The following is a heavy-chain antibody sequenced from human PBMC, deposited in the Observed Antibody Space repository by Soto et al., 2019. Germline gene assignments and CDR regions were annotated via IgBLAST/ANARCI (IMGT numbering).Heavy chain of an antibody. CDR2: INPSGGST. CDR3: AREPVGKKKYYDFWSGSLSDYYYYGMDV. Sequence: ASVKVSCKASGYTFTSYYMHWVRQAPGQGLEWMGIINPSGGSTSYAQKFQGRVTMTRDTSTSTVYMELSSLRSEDTAVYYCAREPVGKKKYYDFWSGSLSDYYYYGMDVWGQGTTVTVSS. D-gene: IGHD3-3*01. V-gene: IGHV1-46*01. CDR1: GYTFTSYY. J-gene: IGHJ6*02.